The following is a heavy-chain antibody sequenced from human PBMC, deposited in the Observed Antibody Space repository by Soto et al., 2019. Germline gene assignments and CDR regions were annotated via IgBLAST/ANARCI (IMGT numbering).Heavy chain of an antibody. Sequence: PGGSLRLSCAASGFTFSIYAMSWVRQAPGKGLEWVSAISGSGGSTYYADSVKGRFTISRDNSKNTLYLQMNSLRAEDTAVYYCAPPMYYYGSGNVWGQGTTVTVSS. CDR2: ISGSGGST. J-gene: IGHJ6*02. CDR3: APPMYYYGSGNV. CDR1: GFTFSIYA. V-gene: IGHV3-23*01. D-gene: IGHD3-10*01.